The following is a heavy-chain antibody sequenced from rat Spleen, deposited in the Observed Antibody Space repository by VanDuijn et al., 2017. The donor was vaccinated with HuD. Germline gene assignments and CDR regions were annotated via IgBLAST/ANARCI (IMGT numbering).Heavy chain of an antibody. CDR2: IKYDGSST. V-gene: IGHV5-29*01. D-gene: IGHD5-1*01. Sequence: EVQLVESGGGLVQPGRSLKLSCAASGFTFSNYGMAWVRQAPTKGLEWVATIKYDGSSTYHRDSVKGRFTVSRDIAKSTLFLQMDSLRSEDTATYYCTTGTGSPSYWGRGVMVTVSS. CDR1: GFTFSNYG. CDR3: TTGTGSPSY. J-gene: IGHJ2*01.